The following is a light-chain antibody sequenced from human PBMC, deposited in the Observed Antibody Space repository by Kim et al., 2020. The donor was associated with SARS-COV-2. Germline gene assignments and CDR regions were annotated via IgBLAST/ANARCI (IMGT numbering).Light chain of an antibody. J-gene: IGKJ2*01. CDR2: KSS. CDR3: QQYKSFHYT. V-gene: IGKV1-5*03. CDR1: QSIGSW. Sequence: DIQMTQSPSTLSASVGDRVTITCRASQSIGSWLAWYQQKPGKAPKLLIFKSSSLESGVPSRFSGSGSGTEFTLTISSLQPDDFATYYCQQYKSFHYTSGQVTKVDI.